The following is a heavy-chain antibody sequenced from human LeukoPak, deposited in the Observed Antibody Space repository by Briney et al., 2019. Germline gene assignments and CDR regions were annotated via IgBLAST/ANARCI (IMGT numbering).Heavy chain of an antibody. CDR1: GGSISSTSYY. D-gene: IGHD5-12*01. Sequence: SETLSLTCTVSGGSISSTSYYWGWIRQPPGKGLEWIGSIYYSGSTYYNPSLKTRVTISVDTSKNQFSLKLRSVNAADTAVYYCARVATAHWLDPWGQGTLVTVSS. V-gene: IGHV4-39*07. CDR2: IYYSGST. CDR3: ARVATAHWLDP. J-gene: IGHJ5*02.